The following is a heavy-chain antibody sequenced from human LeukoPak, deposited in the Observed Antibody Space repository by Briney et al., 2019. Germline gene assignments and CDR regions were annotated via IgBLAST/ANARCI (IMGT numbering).Heavy chain of an antibody. J-gene: IGHJ4*02. V-gene: IGHV3-21*01. CDR1: GFTFSSYS. CDR3: ARDMTVPWFDY. Sequence: GGSLRLSCAASGFTFSSYSMNWVRQAPGKGLEWVSSISSSSSYIYYADSVKGRFTISRDNAKNSLYLQMSSLRAEDTAVYYCARDMTVPWFDYWGQGTLVTVSS. D-gene: IGHD4-17*01. CDR2: ISSSSSYI.